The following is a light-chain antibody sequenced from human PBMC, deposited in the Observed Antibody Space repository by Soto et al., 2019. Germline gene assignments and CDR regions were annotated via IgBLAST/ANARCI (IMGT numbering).Light chain of an antibody. CDR2: GAF. CDR3: QQHSSSPLFT. V-gene: IGKV3-20*01. CDR1: ETISSSS. J-gene: IGKJ3*01. Sequence: EIVLTQSPGTLSLSPGERVTLSCRASETISSSSLAWYQQKPGQAPRLLIYGAFNRATDIPDRFTGSGSGTDFTLTISRLEPEDSAVYYCQQHSSSPLFTFGPGTKVEVK.